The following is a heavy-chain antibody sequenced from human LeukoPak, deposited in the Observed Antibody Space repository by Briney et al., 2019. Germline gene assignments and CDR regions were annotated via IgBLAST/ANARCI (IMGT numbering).Heavy chain of an antibody. CDR3: ARQALGELSWFDP. Sequence: GESLKISCKGSGYSFTSCWISWVRQMPGKGLEWMGRIDPSDSYTNYSPSFQGHVTISADKSISTAYLQWSSLKASDTAMYYCARQALGELSWFDPWGQGTLVTVSS. CDR1: GYSFTSCW. D-gene: IGHD3-10*01. CDR2: IDPSDSYT. J-gene: IGHJ5*02. V-gene: IGHV5-10-1*01.